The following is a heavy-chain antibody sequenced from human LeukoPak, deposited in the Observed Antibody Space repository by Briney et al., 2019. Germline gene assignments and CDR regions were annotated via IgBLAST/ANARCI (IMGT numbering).Heavy chain of an antibody. V-gene: IGHV3-53*01. D-gene: IGHD3-22*01. J-gene: IGHJ4*02. CDR3: ARDFGYPF. Sequence: PGGSLRLSCAASGFTASSSSMSWVRKAPGKGLEWVSLIYSGGGTYYADSVKGRFTIARDSSKNTLFLQMNSLSAKDTAVYYCARDFGYPFWGQGILVTVSS. CDR1: GFTASSSS. CDR2: IYSGGGT.